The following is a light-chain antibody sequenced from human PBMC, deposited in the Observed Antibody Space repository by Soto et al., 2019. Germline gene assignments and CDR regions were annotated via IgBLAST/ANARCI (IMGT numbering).Light chain of an antibody. CDR3: QSYDSSKREV. CDR1: SSNIGAGYD. Sequence: QSVLTQPPSVSGAPGQRVTISCTGSSSNIGAGYDVHWYQQLPGTAPKLLIYANSNRPSGVPDRFSGSKSGTSASLAITGLQAEDEADYYCQSYDSSKREVFGGGTKLTVL. J-gene: IGLJ2*01. V-gene: IGLV1-40*01. CDR2: ANS.